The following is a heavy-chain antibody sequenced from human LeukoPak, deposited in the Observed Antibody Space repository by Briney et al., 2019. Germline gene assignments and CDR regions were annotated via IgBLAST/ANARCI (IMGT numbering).Heavy chain of an antibody. Sequence: GGSLRLSCAASGFTFSSYGMQWVRQAPGKGLEWVAVISYDGSNKYYADSVKGRFTISRDNSKNTLYLQMNSLRAEDTAVYYCAKPDYGDYARFDYWGQGTLVTVSS. J-gene: IGHJ4*02. CDR2: ISYDGSNK. V-gene: IGHV3-30*18. CDR3: AKPDYGDYARFDY. D-gene: IGHD4-17*01. CDR1: GFTFSSYG.